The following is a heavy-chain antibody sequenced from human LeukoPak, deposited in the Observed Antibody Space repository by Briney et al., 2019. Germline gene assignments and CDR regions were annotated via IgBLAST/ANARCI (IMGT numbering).Heavy chain of an antibody. Sequence: SETLSLTCTVSGGSISSYYWSWIRQPPGKGLEWIGYIYYSGSTNYNPSLKSRVTISVDTSKNKFSLKLSSVTAADTAVYYCARSNYDILTGYAFDIWGQGTMVTVSS. V-gene: IGHV4-59*08. CDR2: IYYSGST. J-gene: IGHJ3*02. D-gene: IGHD3-9*01. CDR3: ARSNYDILTGYAFDI. CDR1: GGSISSYY.